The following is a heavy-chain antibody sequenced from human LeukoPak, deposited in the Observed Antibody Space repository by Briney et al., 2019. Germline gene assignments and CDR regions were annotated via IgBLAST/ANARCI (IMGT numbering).Heavy chain of an antibody. CDR1: GFPFSSFE. CDR2: ISSSGSVI. CDR3: ARRFDV. V-gene: IGHV3-48*03. Sequence: GGSLRLSCAASGFPFSSFEMNWVRQAPGKGLEWVSHISSSGSVIQYAGFVKGRFTISRDNAKNSLSLQMNSLRAEDTAIYYCARRFDVWGKGTTVTVSS. J-gene: IGHJ6*04.